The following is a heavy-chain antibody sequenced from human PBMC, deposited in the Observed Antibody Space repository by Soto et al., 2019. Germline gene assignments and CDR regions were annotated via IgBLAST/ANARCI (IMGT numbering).Heavy chain of an antibody. V-gene: IGHV5-51*01. Sequence: GESLKISCKGSGYSFTSYWIGWVRQMPGKGLEWMGIIYPGDSDTRYSPSFQGQVTIPADKSISTAYLQWSSLKASDTAMYYCARPGGCYSNLPHLFYYWGQGTLVTVSS. CDR2: IYPGDSDT. J-gene: IGHJ4*02. CDR3: ARPGGCYSNLPHLFYY. D-gene: IGHD4-4*01. CDR1: GYSFTSYW.